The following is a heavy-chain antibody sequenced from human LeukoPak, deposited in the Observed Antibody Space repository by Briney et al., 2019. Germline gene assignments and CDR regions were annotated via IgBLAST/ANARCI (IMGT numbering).Heavy chain of an antibody. Sequence: GGSLRLSCEASGFTFSTYAMSWVRQAPGKGLEWVSGISGSGLSTYYADSVKGRFTISRDNSKNTLYLQMNSLRAEDTAVYYCAKAIWFGELYSPFDYWGQGTLVTVSS. CDR1: GFTFSTYA. J-gene: IGHJ4*02. CDR3: AKAIWFGELYSPFDY. V-gene: IGHV3-23*01. CDR2: ISGSGLST. D-gene: IGHD3-10*01.